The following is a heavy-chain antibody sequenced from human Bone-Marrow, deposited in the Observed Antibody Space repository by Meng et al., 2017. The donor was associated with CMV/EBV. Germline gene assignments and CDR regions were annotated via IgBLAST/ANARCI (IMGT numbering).Heavy chain of an antibody. J-gene: IGHJ4*02. D-gene: IGHD4-11*01. Sequence: GSLSLSCAASGFTFSSYGMTWVRQPPGKGLEWIGEIYHSGSTNYNPSLKSRVTISVDKSKNQFSLKLSSVTAADAAVYYCSRDSSDYIDYESYFDYWGQGTLVTVSS. V-gene: IGHV4-4*02. CDR1: GFTFSSYGM. CDR2: IYHSGST. CDR3: SRDSSDYIDYESYFDY.